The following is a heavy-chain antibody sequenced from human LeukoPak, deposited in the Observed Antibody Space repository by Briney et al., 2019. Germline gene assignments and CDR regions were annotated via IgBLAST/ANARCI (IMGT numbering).Heavy chain of an antibody. Sequence: ASVKVSCKASGGTFSSYAISWVRQAPGQGLEWMGIINPSGGSTSYAQKFQGRVTMTRDTSTSTVYMELSSLRSEDTAVYYCARDSKDQLPHDYWGQGTLVTVSS. J-gene: IGHJ4*02. CDR3: ARDSKDQLPHDY. CDR2: INPSGGST. V-gene: IGHV1-46*01. D-gene: IGHD2-2*01. CDR1: GGTFSSYA.